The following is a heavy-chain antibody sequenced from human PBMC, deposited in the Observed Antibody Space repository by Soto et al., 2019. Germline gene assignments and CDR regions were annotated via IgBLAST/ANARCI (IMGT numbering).Heavy chain of an antibody. Sequence: QVQLQESGPGLVKPSETLSLTCSVSGGSISGSYWSWIRQSPGKGLEWLGYVYYTGSTNYSPSLRGRVGISVDTSTNEFSLRLSSVTAADTTVYFCARSVAVPGAHIDYWGQGTQVTVSS. CDR2: VYYTGST. CDR1: GGSISGSY. D-gene: IGHD6-19*01. CDR3: ARSVAVPGAHIDY. V-gene: IGHV4-59*01. J-gene: IGHJ4*02.